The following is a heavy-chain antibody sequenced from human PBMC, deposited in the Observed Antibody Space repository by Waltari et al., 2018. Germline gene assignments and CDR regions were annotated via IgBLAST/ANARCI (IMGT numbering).Heavy chain of an antibody. Sequence: QVQLQESGPGLVKPSETLSLTCTVSGGSLRRYYWRWIRQPPGKGLEWIGYIYYSGSTNYNPSLKSRVTISVDTSKNQFSLKLSSVTAADTTVYYCARGSPGYDAFDIWGQGTMVTVSS. J-gene: IGHJ3*02. D-gene: IGHD5-18*01. CDR3: ARGSPGYDAFDI. CDR1: GGSLRRYY. CDR2: IYYSGST. V-gene: IGHV4-59*01.